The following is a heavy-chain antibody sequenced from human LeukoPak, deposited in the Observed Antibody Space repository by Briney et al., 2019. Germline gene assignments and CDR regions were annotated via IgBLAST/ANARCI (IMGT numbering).Heavy chain of an antibody. V-gene: IGHV4-39*07. CDR1: GDSINSGDYY. Sequence: SETLSLTCSVSGDSINSGDYYWGWIRQPPGKGLGWIGSVYYNGNRYYKPSLKSRVTMSIDTSKNQFSLKLSSVTAADTAVYYCARLRGNYFPDYWGQGTLVTVSS. J-gene: IGHJ4*02. CDR3: ARLRGNYFPDY. D-gene: IGHD4-11*01. CDR2: VYYNGNR.